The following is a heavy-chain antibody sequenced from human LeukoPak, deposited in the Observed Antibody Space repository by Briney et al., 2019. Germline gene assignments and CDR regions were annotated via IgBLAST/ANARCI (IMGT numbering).Heavy chain of an antibody. Sequence: GGSLRLSCVASGFPFSSYWMTWVRQAPEKGLEWVANIKQDGSKKSYVDSVKGRFTISRDNAKNSLYLQMSNLRAEDTAVYFCARGGGLDVWGQGATVTVSS. CDR1: GFPFSSYW. CDR3: ARGGGLDV. V-gene: IGHV3-7*03. D-gene: IGHD3-16*01. CDR2: IKQDGSKK. J-gene: IGHJ6*02.